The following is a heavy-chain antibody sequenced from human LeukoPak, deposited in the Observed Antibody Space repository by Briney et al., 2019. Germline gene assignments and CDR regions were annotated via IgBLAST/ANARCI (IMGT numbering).Heavy chain of an antibody. Sequence: SETLSLTCGVSGGSIYSNDWWSWVRQSPGKGLEWIGEIYHRGYTNYNPSLKTRVTISVDMSKNHFSLELTSVTAADTAPYYCARNRGGDYGDYRSDWFDPWGQGTLVTVSS. CDR3: ARNRGGDYGDYRSDWFDP. CDR1: GGSIYSNDW. CDR2: IYHRGYT. V-gene: IGHV4-4*02. J-gene: IGHJ5*02. D-gene: IGHD4-17*01.